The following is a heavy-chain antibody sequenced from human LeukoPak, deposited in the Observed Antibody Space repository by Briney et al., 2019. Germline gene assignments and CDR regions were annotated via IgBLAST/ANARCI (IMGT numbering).Heavy chain of an antibody. D-gene: IGHD3-3*01. CDR1: GFTVSSNH. CDR3: ARDQIFGVVIDAFDI. CDR2: IYSGGST. J-gene: IGHJ3*02. Sequence: GGSLRLSCAASGFTVSSNHMSWVRQAPGKGLEWVSVIYSGGSTYYADSVKGRFTISRDNAKNSLYLQMNSLRAEDTAVYYCARDQIFGVVIDAFDIWGQGTMVTVSS. V-gene: IGHV3-53*01.